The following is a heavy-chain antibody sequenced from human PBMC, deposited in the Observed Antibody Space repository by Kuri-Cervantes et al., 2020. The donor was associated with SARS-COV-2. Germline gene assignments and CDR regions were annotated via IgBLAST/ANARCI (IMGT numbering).Heavy chain of an antibody. CDR2: ISLNGGSQ. V-gene: IGHV3-23*01. J-gene: IGHJ5*02. CDR3: ARVRGDYVP. D-gene: IGHD3-16*01. Sequence: GGSLRLSCAVSGFASSNSAMSWVRQAPGKGLEWVSSISLNGGSQYYADSVKGRFTISRDNSKNTLYLQMSSLRAEDTAVYYCARVRGDYVPWGQGTLVTVSS. CDR1: GFASSNSA.